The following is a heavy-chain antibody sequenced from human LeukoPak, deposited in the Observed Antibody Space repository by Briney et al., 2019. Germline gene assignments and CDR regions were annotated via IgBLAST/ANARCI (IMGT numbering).Heavy chain of an antibody. Sequence: PGGSLRLSCAASGFTFSSYEMNWVRQAPGKGLEWVSYISSSGSTIYYADSVKGRFTISRDDAKNSLYLQMNSLRAEDTAVYYCARRTYDILTGRLNYGMDVWGQGTTVTVSS. CDR2: ISSSGSTI. D-gene: IGHD3-9*01. V-gene: IGHV3-48*03. CDR3: ARRTYDILTGRLNYGMDV. J-gene: IGHJ6*02. CDR1: GFTFSSYE.